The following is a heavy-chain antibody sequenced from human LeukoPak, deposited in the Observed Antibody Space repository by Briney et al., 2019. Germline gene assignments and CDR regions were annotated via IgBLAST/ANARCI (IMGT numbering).Heavy chain of an antibody. CDR1: GFTFSSYA. V-gene: IGHV3-30-3*01. D-gene: IGHD6-13*01. CDR2: ISYDGSNK. J-gene: IGHJ5*02. CDR3: AREAGYSGSWYYLNWFDP. Sequence: GRSLRLSCAASGFTFSSYAMHWVRQAPGKGLEWVAVISYDGSNKYYADSVKGRFTISRDNSKNTLYLQMNSLRAEDTAVYYCAREAGYSGSWYYLNWFDPWGQGTLVTVSS.